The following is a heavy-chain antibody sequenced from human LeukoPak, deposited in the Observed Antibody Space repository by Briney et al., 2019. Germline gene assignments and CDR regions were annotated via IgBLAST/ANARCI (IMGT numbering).Heavy chain of an antibody. CDR3: ARVLRYCSGGNCYSGGLGYMDV. J-gene: IGHJ6*03. D-gene: IGHD2-15*01. Sequence: GGSLRLSCAASGFIFSTYEMNWVRQAPGKGLEWLSYISYNGRSIHYADSAKGRFTISRDNAKNSLFLQMNSLRAEDTAVYYCARVLRYCSGGNCYSGGLGYMDVWGKGTTVTISS. CDR2: ISYNGRSI. V-gene: IGHV3-48*03. CDR1: GFIFSTYE.